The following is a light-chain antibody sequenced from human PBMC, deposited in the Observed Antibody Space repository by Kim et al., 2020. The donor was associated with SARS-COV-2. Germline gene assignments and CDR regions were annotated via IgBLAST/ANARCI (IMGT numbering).Light chain of an antibody. CDR3: GSRDRDSTGNHFV. Sequence: GQTVRITCPGDSLRRDYANCCQQKPGQAPVLVMYDKNNRPSGIPDRFSASNSGNTASLTITGTQAADEGDYYCGSRDRDSTGNHFVFGPGTKVTVL. CDR2: DKN. V-gene: IGLV3-19*01. CDR1: SLRRDY. J-gene: IGLJ1*01.